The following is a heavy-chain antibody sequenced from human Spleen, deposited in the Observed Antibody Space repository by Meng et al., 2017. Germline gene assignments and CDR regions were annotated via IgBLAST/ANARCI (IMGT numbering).Heavy chain of an antibody. D-gene: IGHD3-10*01. CDR1: DYTFTGYG. Sequence: HAQLLQPGAEAKQPRASFKVSCKASDYTFTGYGVCWVRQAPGQGLEWMAWLGAHPGDTSHAPKFVGRVTVTADTATATAYMELRSLRSDDTAVYYCARGTPGRSYCDYWGLGTLVTVSS. V-gene: IGHV1-18*01. CDR2: LGAHPGDT. J-gene: IGHJ4*02. CDR3: ARGTPGRSYCDY.